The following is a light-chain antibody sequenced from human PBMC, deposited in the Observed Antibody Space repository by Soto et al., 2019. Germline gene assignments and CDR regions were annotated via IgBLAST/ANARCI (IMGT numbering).Light chain of an antibody. Sequence: EILMTLSPTTLSVSPGQRAPVCSTARQSVSSNLAWYQQKPGQAPRLLIYGASTRATGIPARFSGSGSGTEFTLTISSRQSEDFAVYYCQQYNDWPPKITFGQGTRLEIK. CDR3: QQYNDWPPKIT. J-gene: IGKJ5*01. CDR2: GAS. CDR1: QSVSSN. V-gene: IGKV3-15*01.